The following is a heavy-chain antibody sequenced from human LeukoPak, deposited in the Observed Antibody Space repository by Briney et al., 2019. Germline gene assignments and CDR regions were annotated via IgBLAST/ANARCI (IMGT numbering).Heavy chain of an antibody. V-gene: IGHV3-66*04. D-gene: IGHD2-2*01. CDR3: ASHCSSTSCYSVDAFDI. CDR2: IYSGGST. CDR1: GFTVISNY. Sequence: GSLRLSCAASGFTVISNYMSWVRQAPGKGLEWVSVIYSGGSTYYADSVKGRFTISRDNAKNTLYPQMNSLRAEDTAVCYCASHCSSTSCYSVDAFDIWGQGTMVTVSA. J-gene: IGHJ3*02.